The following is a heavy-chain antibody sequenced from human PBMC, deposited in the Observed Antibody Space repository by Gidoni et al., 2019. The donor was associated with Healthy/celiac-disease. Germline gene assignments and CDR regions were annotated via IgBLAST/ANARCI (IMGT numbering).Heavy chain of an antibody. Sequence: QVQLVESGGGVVQPGRSLRLSCAASGFTFSSYGMHWVRQAPGKGLEWVAVIWYDGSNKYYADSVKGRFTISRDNSKNTLYLQMNSLRAEDTAVYYCARDRYSSGWYMDYWGQGTLVTVSS. CDR3: ARDRYSSGWYMDY. D-gene: IGHD6-19*01. V-gene: IGHV3-33*01. J-gene: IGHJ4*02. CDR2: IWYDGSNK. CDR1: GFTFSSYG.